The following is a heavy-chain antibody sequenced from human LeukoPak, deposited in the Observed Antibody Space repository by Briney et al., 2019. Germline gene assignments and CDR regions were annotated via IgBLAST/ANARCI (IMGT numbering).Heavy chain of an antibody. V-gene: IGHV3-30*04. CDR3: ARENGRSGYCSGGSCSGGMDV. D-gene: IGHD2-15*01. CDR1: GFTFSSYA. J-gene: IGHJ6*04. CDR2: ISYDGSSK. Sequence: GGSLRLSCAASGFTFSSYAMHWVRQAPGKGLERVAVISYDGSSKYYADSVKGRFTISRDNSKNTLYLQMNSLRAEDTAVYYCARENGRSGYCSGGSCSGGMDVWGKGTTVTVSS.